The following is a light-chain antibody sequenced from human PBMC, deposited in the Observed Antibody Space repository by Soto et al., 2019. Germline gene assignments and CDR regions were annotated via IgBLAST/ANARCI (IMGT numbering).Light chain of an antibody. V-gene: IGKV4-1*01. CDR3: QQYHSTPWT. J-gene: IGKJ1*01. CDR2: WAS. Sequence: DIVMTQSPDSLGVSLGERATINCKASQSVLYRSTNKNQLAWYQQKPGQPPKLLIYWASTRESGVPDRFSGSGSGPDFTLTISYLQAEDVAVYFCQQYHSTPWTFGQGTKVEIK. CDR1: QSVLYRSTNKNQ.